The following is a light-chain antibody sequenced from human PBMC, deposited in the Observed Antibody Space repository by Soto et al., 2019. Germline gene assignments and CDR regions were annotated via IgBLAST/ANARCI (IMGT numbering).Light chain of an antibody. V-gene: IGKV1-39*01. CDR1: QNIRSY. CDR3: QQGYSSRWT. CDR2: ATS. Sequence: DLQMTQSPSSLSASVGDRVTITCRASQNIRSYLNWYQQKPGKAPQLLIYATSSLQTGVPSRFSASGSGTDFSLVISDLQPEDSATYYCQQGYSSRWTSGRGTKVGI. J-gene: IGKJ1*01.